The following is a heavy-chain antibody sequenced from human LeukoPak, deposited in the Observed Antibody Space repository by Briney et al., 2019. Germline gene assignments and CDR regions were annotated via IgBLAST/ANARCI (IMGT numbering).Heavy chain of an antibody. V-gene: IGHV3-7*01. CDR1: GFTFSSYW. CDR2: IKQDGSER. Sequence: GGSPRLSCAASGFTFSSYWMSWVRQAPGKGLEWVANIKQDGSERYYVDSVKGRFTISRDNAKNSLFLQMDSLRAEDTAVYYCAKDLTPAWGIFGMDVWGQGTTVTVSS. J-gene: IGHJ6*02. D-gene: IGHD3-16*01. CDR3: AKDLTPAWGIFGMDV.